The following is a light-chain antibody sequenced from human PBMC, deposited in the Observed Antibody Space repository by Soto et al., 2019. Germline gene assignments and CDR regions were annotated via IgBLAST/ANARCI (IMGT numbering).Light chain of an antibody. Sequence: DIQMTQSPSTLSASVGDRVTITCRASQNIGSWLAWYQQTPGRAPRFLIYKASSLQIGVPSRFSGSGSGTEFALTISSLQPDDFATYYCQQYNNYPRTFGQGTKVEIK. CDR2: KAS. CDR3: QQYNNYPRT. J-gene: IGKJ1*01. CDR1: QNIGSW. V-gene: IGKV1-5*03.